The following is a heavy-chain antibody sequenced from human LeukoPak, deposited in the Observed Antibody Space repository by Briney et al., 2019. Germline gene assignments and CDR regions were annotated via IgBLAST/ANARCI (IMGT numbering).Heavy chain of an antibody. D-gene: IGHD3-10*02. CDR3: AELGITMIGGV. Sequence: GGSLRLSCAASGFSFSSYNMNWVRQAPGKGLEWVSSITSSSTYTFYADSVKGRFTISRDNAKNSLYLQMNSLRAEDTAVYYCAELGITMIGGVWGKGTTVTISS. J-gene: IGHJ6*04. V-gene: IGHV3-21*01. CDR1: GFSFSSYN. CDR2: ITSSSTYT.